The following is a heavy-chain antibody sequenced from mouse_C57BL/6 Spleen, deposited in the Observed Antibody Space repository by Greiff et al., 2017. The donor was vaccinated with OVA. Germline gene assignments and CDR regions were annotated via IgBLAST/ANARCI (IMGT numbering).Heavy chain of an antibody. CDR1: GFTFSSYT. D-gene: IGHD2-1*01. J-gene: IGHJ4*01. V-gene: IGHV5-9*01. CDR3: ARPIYYGNYGYAMDY. Sequence: EVKLMVSGGGLVKPGGSLKLSCAASGFTFSSYTMSWVRQTPEKRLEWVATISGGGGNTYYPDSVKGRFTISRDNAKNTQYLHMSSLRYDDTALYYCARPIYYGNYGYAMDYWGQGTSVTVSS. CDR2: ISGGGGNT.